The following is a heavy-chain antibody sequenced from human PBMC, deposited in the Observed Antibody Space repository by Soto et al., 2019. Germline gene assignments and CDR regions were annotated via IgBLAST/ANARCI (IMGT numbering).Heavy chain of an antibody. J-gene: IGHJ5*02. V-gene: IGHV3-21*01. CDR2: ISSNSAYI. Sequence: PGGSLRLSCAASGFTFRSFTMNWVRQAPGKGLEWVSTISSNSAYIYYTDALRGRFTISRDNAKNSLHLQMNSLRAEDTAAYYCTRDASRDSSARGWFDPWGPGTLVT. CDR3: TRDASRDSSARGWFDP. D-gene: IGHD6-13*01. CDR1: GFTFRSFT.